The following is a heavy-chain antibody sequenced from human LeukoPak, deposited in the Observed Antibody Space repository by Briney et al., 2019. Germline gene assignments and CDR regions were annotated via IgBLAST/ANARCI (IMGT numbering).Heavy chain of an antibody. J-gene: IGHJ3*01. D-gene: IGHD3-10*01. Sequence: EASVKVSCKASGYTFTSYGISWVRQAPGQGLEWMGRISAYNGNTNYAQKLQGRVTMTSDISTTTAYMELTGLRYNDTAVYFCAKDLYSSSSGSEVFDFWGQGTRVTVSS. CDR2: ISAYNGNT. CDR1: GYTFTSYG. CDR3: AKDLYSSSSGSEVFDF. V-gene: IGHV1-18*01.